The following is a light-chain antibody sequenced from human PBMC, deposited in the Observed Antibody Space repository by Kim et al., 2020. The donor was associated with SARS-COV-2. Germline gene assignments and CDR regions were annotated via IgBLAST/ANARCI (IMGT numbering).Light chain of an antibody. J-gene: IGKJ4*01. CDR1: ESISSN. CDR3: QQYDDWPPIT. V-gene: IGKV3-15*01. CDR2: GAS. Sequence: SPGERATLSCRASESISSNLALYQQKPGQPPRLLMYGASTRATGVPARFSGGGSGTEFTLTISSLQSDDCAIYYCQQYDDWPPITFGGGTKVDIK.